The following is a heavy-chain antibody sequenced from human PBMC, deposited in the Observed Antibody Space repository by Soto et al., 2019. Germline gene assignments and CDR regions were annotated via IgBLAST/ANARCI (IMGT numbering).Heavy chain of an antibody. CDR2: IYPGDSDT. J-gene: IGHJ3*02. CDR1: GYNFNRYW. V-gene: IGHV5-51*04. CDR3: ARSLVNGTYEAFDI. D-gene: IGHD6-13*01. Sequence: EVYLAQSGAEVKKPGESLKISCKGSGYNFNRYWIGWVRQMPGKGLEWMGVIYPGDSDTRYSPSLQGQVTISADKPSSAAYLQWSSLQASDTATYYCARSLVNGTYEAFDIWGQGTMVTVSS.